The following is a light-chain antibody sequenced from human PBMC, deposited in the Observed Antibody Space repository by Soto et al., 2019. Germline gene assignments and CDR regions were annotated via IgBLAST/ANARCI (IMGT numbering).Light chain of an antibody. J-gene: IGLJ2*01. CDR1: SSNIGSHT. V-gene: IGLV1-44*01. Sequence: QSVLTQPPSASGTPGQRVTISCSGSSSNIGSHTVNWYQQLPGAAPKLLMYNDDQRPSGVPDRFSGSRSGSSASLAISGLQSEDEADYYCAAWDDSLNGVLFGGGTKVTV. CDR2: NDD. CDR3: AAWDDSLNGVL.